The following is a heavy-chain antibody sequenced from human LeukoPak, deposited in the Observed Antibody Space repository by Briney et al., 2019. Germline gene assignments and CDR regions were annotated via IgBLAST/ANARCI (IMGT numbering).Heavy chain of an antibody. Sequence: ASVKVSCKVSGYTLTELSMHWVRQAPGKELEWMGGFDPEDGETIYAQKFQGRVTMTEDTSTDTAYMELSSLRSEDTAVYYCATPQITRRVGGIIFDYWGQGTLVTVSS. CDR1: GYTLTELS. V-gene: IGHV1-24*01. D-gene: IGHD1-14*01. J-gene: IGHJ4*02. CDR2: FDPEDGET. CDR3: ATPQITRRVGGIIFDY.